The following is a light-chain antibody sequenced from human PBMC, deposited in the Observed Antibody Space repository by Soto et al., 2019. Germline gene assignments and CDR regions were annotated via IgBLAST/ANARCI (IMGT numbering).Light chain of an antibody. CDR2: EVS. V-gene: IGLV2-14*01. Sequence: QSVLPQPASVSGSAGQSITISCTGTSSDVGAYNYVSWYQQHPGKAPKLMIFEVSDRPSGDSNRFSGSKSGNTASLTISGLQAEHEADYYCSSYTSSNTLVFGGGTKVTVL. CDR3: SSYTSSNTLV. CDR1: SSDVGAYNY. J-gene: IGLJ2*01.